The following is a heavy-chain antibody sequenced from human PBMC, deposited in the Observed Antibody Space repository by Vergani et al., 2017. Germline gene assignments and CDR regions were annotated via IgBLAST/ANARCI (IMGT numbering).Heavy chain of an antibody. Sequence: QLQLQESGPGLVKPSETLSLTCTVSGGSISSSSYYWGWIRQPPGKGLEWIGSIYYSGSTYYNPSLKSRVTISVDTSKKQFSLKLSSVTAADTAVYYCARLTAAGRYYYYGMDVWGQGTTVTVSS. V-gene: IGHV4-39*01. CDR2: IYYSGST. CDR3: ARLTAAGRYYYYGMDV. CDR1: GGSISSSSYY. D-gene: IGHD6-25*01. J-gene: IGHJ6*02.